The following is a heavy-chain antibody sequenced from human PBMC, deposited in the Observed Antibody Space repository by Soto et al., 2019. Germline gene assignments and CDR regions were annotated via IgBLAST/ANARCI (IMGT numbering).Heavy chain of an antibody. D-gene: IGHD1-26*01. J-gene: IGHJ3*02. CDR3: ARDIVGATFFSPDAFDI. CDR1: GGTFSSYA. CDR2: IIPIFGTA. Sequence: SVKVSCKASGGTFSSYAISWVRQAPGQGLEWMGGIIPIFGTANYAQKFQGRVTITADKSTSTAYMELSSLRSEDTAVYYCARDIVGATFFSPDAFDIWGQGTMVTVSS. V-gene: IGHV1-69*06.